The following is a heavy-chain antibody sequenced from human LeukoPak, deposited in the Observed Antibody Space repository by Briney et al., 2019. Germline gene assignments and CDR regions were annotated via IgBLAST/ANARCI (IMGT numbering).Heavy chain of an antibody. J-gene: IGHJ4*02. Sequence: PGGSLRLSCAASGFTFSSYGMHWVRQAPGKGLEWVAVISYDGSNKYYADSVKGRFTISRDNSKNTLYLQMNSLRAEDTAVYYCAKGESEYDILTGYQSWGQGTLVTVSS. CDR1: GFTFSSYG. V-gene: IGHV3-30*18. CDR3: AKGESEYDILTGYQS. CDR2: ISYDGSNK. D-gene: IGHD3-9*01.